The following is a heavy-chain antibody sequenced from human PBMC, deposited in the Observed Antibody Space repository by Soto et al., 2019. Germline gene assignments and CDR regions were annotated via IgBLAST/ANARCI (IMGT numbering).Heavy chain of an antibody. CDR1: GYTFTRYT. Sequence: ASVKVSCKSSGYTFTRYTMNWVRQAPGQRLEWMGWINPDNGNTKSSQKFQDRVIITRDTSASTAYMDLSSLRSEDTAVYYCARGIATGQLDPWGQGTLVTVSS. J-gene: IGHJ5*02. D-gene: IGHD2-15*01. CDR2: INPDNGNT. CDR3: ARGIATGQLDP. V-gene: IGHV1-3*01.